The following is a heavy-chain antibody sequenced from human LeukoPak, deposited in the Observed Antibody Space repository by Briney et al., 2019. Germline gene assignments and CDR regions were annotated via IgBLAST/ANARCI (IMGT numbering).Heavy chain of an antibody. D-gene: IGHD6-19*01. Sequence: SVKVSCKASGGTLSSHGITWVRQAPGQGLEWMGAIIPNFGTTKYAQKFQGRVTITAGESTSTAYMELSSLRSEDTAVYYCARDPFAGTVVPGLYDYWGQGTLVTVRS. V-gene: IGHV1-69*13. CDR3: ARDPFAGTVVPGLYDY. CDR2: IIPNFGTT. J-gene: IGHJ4*02. CDR1: GGTLSSHG.